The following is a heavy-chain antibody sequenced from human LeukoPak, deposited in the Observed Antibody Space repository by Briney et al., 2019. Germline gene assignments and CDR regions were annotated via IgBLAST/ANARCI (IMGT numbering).Heavy chain of an antibody. CDR1: GFTFSSYA. V-gene: IGHV3-23*01. CDR3: ARIGSSSYIDY. J-gene: IGHJ4*02. D-gene: IGHD1-26*01. Sequence: GGSLRLXCAASGFTFSSYAMSWVRQAPGKGLEWVSAICSSGGCTFYADSVKGRFTISRDNSKNTLFLQMNSLRAEDTAVYYCARIGSSSYIDYWGQGTLVTVSS. CDR2: ICSSGGCT.